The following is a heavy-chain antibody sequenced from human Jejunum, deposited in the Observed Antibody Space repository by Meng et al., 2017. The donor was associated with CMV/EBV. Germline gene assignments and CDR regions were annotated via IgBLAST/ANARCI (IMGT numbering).Heavy chain of an antibody. V-gene: IGHV4-39*07. J-gene: IGHJ5*02. D-gene: IGHD2-2*01. Sequence: QVALQGAGHGLVGPSQTLSLTSSVYGVSSTNNHFFRRWTRQPPGKGLEWIGSIYSSGSTYYNPSLKSRITISIDTSKNQFSLKLTSVTAADTAVYYCARDCCSYRSWFDPWGQGTLVTVSS. CDR3: ARDCCSYRSWFDP. CDR1: GVSSTNNHFF. CDR2: IYSSGST.